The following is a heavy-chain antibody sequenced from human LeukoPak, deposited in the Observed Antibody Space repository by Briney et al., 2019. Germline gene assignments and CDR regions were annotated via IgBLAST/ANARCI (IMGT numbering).Heavy chain of an antibody. J-gene: IGHJ3*01. Sequence: GESLKISCKGSGYTFTNYWIGWVRQMPGKGLEWMGLIYPGDSDTRYSPSFQGQVTISADKSISTAYLQWGSLRASDAAMYYCASSGAGTAPGTFNVWGQGTLVIVSS. CDR2: IYPGDSDT. D-gene: IGHD1-7*01. CDR3: ASSGAGTAPGTFNV. V-gene: IGHV5-51*01. CDR1: GYTFTNYW.